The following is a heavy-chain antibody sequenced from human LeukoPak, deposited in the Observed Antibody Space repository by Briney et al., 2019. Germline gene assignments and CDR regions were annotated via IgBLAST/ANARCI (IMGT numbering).Heavy chain of an antibody. CDR3: ARGKASIAAAKLGFDP. D-gene: IGHD6-13*01. V-gene: IGHV4-39*07. CDR1: GGSIDSSSYY. J-gene: IGHJ5*02. CDR2: IFRTGST. Sequence: SETLSLTYAVSGGSIDSSSYYWGWIRQPPGKGLEWIGSIFRTGSTYYSASLKSRVTISVDTSKNQFSLKLSSVTAADTAVYYCARGKASIAAAKLGFDPWGQGTLVTVSS.